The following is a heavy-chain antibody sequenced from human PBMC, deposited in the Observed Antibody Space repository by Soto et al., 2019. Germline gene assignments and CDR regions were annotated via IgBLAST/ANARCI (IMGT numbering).Heavy chain of an antibody. CDR1: GGSISSSNYY. J-gene: IGHJ4*02. Sequence: SETLSLTCTVSGGSISSSNYYWGWIRQPPGKGLEWIGSIFYSGSPYYNPSLKSRVTISVDTSKNQFSLKLSSVTAADTAVYYCARSYSSSWYWVLDYWGQGTLVTVSS. V-gene: IGHV4-39*01. CDR3: ARSYSSSWYWVLDY. D-gene: IGHD6-13*01. CDR2: IFYSGSP.